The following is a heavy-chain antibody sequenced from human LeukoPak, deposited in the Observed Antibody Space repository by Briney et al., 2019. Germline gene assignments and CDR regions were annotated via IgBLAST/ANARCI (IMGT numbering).Heavy chain of an antibody. CDR3: YYGSGSYYPFDY. V-gene: IGHV4-39*01. CDR1: GGSISSSSYY. D-gene: IGHD3-10*01. J-gene: IGHJ4*02. CDR2: IYYSGST. Sequence: SETLSLTCTVSGGSISSSSYYWGWIRQPPGKGLEWNGSIYYSGSTYYNPSLKSRVTISVDTSKNQFSLKLSSVTAVDTAVYYCYYGSGSYYPFDYWGQGTLVTVSS.